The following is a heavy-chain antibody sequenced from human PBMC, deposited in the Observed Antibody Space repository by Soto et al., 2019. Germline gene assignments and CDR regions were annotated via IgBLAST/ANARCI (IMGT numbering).Heavy chain of an antibody. J-gene: IGHJ3*02. CDR2: INPNSGGT. V-gene: IGHV1-2*04. Sequence: GASVKVSCKASGYTFTGYYMRWVRQAPGQGLEWMGWINPNSGGTNYAQKFQGWVTMTRDTSISTAYMELSRLRSDDTAVYYCASSRRIYYDSSGSDAFDIWGQGTMVTV. D-gene: IGHD3-22*01. CDR3: ASSRRIYYDSSGSDAFDI. CDR1: GYTFTGYY.